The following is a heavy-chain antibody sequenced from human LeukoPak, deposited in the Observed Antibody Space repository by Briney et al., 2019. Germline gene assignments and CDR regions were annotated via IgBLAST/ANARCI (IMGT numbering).Heavy chain of an antibody. V-gene: IGHV3-30*04. J-gene: IGHJ4*02. CDR2: ISYDGSNK. CDR1: GFTFSSYA. D-gene: IGHD2-15*01. CDR3: ARAGYCSGGSCSPDFDY. Sequence: GGSLRLSCAASGFTFSSYAMHWVRQAPGKGLEWVAVISYDGSNKYYADSVKGRFTISRDNSKNTLYLQMNSLRAEDTAVYYCARAGYCSGGSCSPDFDYWGQGTLVTVSS.